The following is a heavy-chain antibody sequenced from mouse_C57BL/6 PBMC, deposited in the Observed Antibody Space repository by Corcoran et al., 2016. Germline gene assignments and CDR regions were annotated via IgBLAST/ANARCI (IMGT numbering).Heavy chain of an antibody. CDR3: ANPGGSSYYAMDY. J-gene: IGHJ4*01. CDR1: GYTFTDYY. D-gene: IGHD1-1*01. Sequence: EVQLQQSGPELVKPGASVKISCKASGYTFTDYYMNWVKQSHGKSLEWIGDINPNNGGTSYNQKFKGKATLTVDKSSSTAYMELRSLTSEDSAVYYCANPGGSSYYAMDYWGQGTSVTVSS. V-gene: IGHV1-26*01. CDR2: INPNNGGT.